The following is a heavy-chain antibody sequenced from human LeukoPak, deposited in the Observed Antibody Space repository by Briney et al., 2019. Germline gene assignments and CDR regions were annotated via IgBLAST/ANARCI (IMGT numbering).Heavy chain of an antibody. J-gene: IGHJ4*02. V-gene: IGHV3-7*01. Sequence: GGSLRLSCEASGFSFYTHWMNWVRQFPGGGLEWVAHIKPDGSAEYYLDSVKGRFSISRDNVKNLVYLQLNSLRTEDTAVYYCSGRSGFSSIYWGQGTLVTVSS. CDR1: GFSFYTHW. CDR3: SGRSGFSSIY. CDR2: IKPDGSAE. D-gene: IGHD2-2*01.